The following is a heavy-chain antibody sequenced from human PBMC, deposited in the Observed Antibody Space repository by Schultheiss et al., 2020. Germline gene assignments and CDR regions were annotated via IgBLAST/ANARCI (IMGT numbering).Heavy chain of an antibody. V-gene: IGHV3-48*03. J-gene: IGHJ4*02. CDR1: GFTFSSYE. D-gene: IGHD6-19*01. Sequence: GSLILSCAASGFTFSSYEMNWVRQAPGKGLEWVSYISSSGSTIYYADSVKGRFTISRDNAKNSLYLQMNSLRAEDTAVYYCARGLPRYSSGWGVDYWGQGTLVTVSS. CDR3: ARGLPRYSSGWGVDY. CDR2: ISSSGSTI.